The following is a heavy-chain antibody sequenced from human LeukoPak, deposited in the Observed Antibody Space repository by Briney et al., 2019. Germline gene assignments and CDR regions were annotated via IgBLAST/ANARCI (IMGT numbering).Heavy chain of an antibody. CDR3: ATGLTTGTTFDY. D-gene: IGHD1-1*01. CDR2: IYYSGNT. CDR1: GGSISSYY. J-gene: IGHJ4*02. V-gene: IGHV4-59*01. Sequence: ETLSLTCTVSGGSISSYYWSWIRQPPGKGLEWIGYIYYSGNTNYNPSLKSRVTISVDTSKNQFSLKLSSVTAADTAVYYCATGLTTGTTFDYWGQGTLVTVSS.